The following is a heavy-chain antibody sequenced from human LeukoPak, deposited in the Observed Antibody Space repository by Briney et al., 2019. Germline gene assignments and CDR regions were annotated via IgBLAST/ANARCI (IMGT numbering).Heavy chain of an antibody. CDR3: ATPYSSSSRYFDL. V-gene: IGHV4-39*01. CDR2: IYYSGST. Sequence: SETLSLTXTVSGGSISSSSYYWGWIRQPPGKGLEWIGSIYYSGSTYYNPSLKSRVTISVDTSKNQFSLKLSSVTAADTAVHYCATPYSSSSRYFDLWGRGTLVTVSS. J-gene: IGHJ2*01. D-gene: IGHD6-13*01. CDR1: GGSISSSSYY.